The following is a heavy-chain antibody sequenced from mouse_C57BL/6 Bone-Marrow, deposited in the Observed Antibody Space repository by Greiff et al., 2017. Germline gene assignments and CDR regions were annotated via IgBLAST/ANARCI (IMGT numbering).Heavy chain of an antibody. Sequence: VQLQQPGAELVRPGSSVKLSCKASGYTFTSYWMHWVKQRPIQGLEWIGNIDPSDSETHYNQKFHDTATLTVDKSSSTAYMQLSTLTAEESAVYYGAREGTAQAPWFAYWGQGTLVTVSA. CDR3: AREGTAQAPWFAY. CDR1: GYTFTSYW. D-gene: IGHD3-2*02. V-gene: IGHV1-52*01. CDR2: IDPSDSET. J-gene: IGHJ3*01.